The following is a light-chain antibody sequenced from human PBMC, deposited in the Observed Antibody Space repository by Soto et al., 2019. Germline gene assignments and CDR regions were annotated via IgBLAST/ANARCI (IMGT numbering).Light chain of an antibody. V-gene: IGLV3-21*02. CDR3: QVWDIDSDHVV. CDR2: VDGS. J-gene: IGLJ2*01. CDR1: NIGSKS. Sequence: SYELTQPPSVTVAPGQTARITCGGTNIGSKSVHWYQQRPGQAPVVVVYVDGSDRPSGIPERFSGSSSGMTATLIIGRVEAGDEADYYCQVWDIDSDHVVFGGGTKLTVL.